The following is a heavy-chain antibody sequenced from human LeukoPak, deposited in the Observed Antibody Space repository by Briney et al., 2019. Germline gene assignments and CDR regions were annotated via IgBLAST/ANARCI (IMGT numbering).Heavy chain of an antibody. J-gene: IGHJ4*02. CDR3: VRDGGVSGYDLLDY. Sequence: GGSLRLSCAASGFTFSDYNMGWMRQAPGKGLEWVSYTRNSDNNMFYADSVKGRFIISRDNAKNSLSLQMDSLRAEDTAVYYCVRDGGVSGYDLLDYWGQGTLVTVSS. D-gene: IGHD5-12*01. V-gene: IGHV3-11*04. CDR1: GFTFSDYN. CDR2: TRNSDNNM.